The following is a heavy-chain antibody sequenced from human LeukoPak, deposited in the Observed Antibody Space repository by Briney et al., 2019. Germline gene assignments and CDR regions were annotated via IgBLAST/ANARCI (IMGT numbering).Heavy chain of an antibody. CDR2: ISSSGSTI. CDR1: GLTFSSYE. V-gene: IGHV3-48*03. CDR3: ARVTYDYVWGSYRTPFDY. J-gene: IGHJ4*02. D-gene: IGHD3-16*02. Sequence: PGGSLRLSCAASGLTFSSYEMNWVRQAPGKGLEWVSYISSSGSTIYYADSVKGRFTISRDNAKNSLYLQMNSLRAEDTAVYYCARVTYDYVWGSYRTPFDYWGQGTLVTVSS.